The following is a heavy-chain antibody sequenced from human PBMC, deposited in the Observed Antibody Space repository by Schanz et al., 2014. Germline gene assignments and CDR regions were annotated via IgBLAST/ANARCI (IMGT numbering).Heavy chain of an antibody. Sequence: QVQLVQSGAEVKKPGASVKVSCKASGYTFTSDSMHWVRQAPGQGLEWMGMINSSGGGTSYAQKFQGRVTMTTDTSTSTAYMELRSLRSDDTAVYYCARGGYSSGWYDRDIAHFDYWGQGTLVTVSS. V-gene: IGHV1-46*01. CDR2: INSSGGGT. CDR1: GYTFTSDS. CDR3: ARGGYSSGWYDRDIAHFDY. D-gene: IGHD6-19*01. J-gene: IGHJ4*02.